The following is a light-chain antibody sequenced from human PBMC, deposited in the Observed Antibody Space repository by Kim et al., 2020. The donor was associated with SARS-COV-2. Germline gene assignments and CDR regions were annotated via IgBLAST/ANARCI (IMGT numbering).Light chain of an antibody. Sequence: PGQSPTHTDRARHGLSNTHLAWYQQRPVQSPSLLIYATSTRASGIPDMFSGTASGTDFTLSISRLGPEDFAVYYCQQYATSSSTFGQGTKVDIK. CDR1: HGLSNTH. CDR2: ATS. V-gene: IGKV3-20*01. CDR3: QQYATSSST. J-gene: IGKJ1*01.